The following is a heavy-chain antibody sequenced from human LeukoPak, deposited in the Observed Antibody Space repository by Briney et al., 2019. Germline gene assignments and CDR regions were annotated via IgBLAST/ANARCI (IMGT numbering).Heavy chain of an antibody. D-gene: IGHD3-10*01. V-gene: IGHV3-7*01. J-gene: IGHJ6*03. CDR3: ARDQAYYYGSGSYYTPRDYYYYMDV. CDR2: IKQDGSEK. Sequence: GGSLRLSCTASGFTFSNFWMSWVRQAPGKGLDWVANIKQDGSEKNYVDSVKGRFTISRDSAKNSLYLQMNSLRAEDTAVYYCARDQAYYYGSGSYYTPRDYYYYMDVWGKGTTVTVSS. CDR1: GFTFSNFW.